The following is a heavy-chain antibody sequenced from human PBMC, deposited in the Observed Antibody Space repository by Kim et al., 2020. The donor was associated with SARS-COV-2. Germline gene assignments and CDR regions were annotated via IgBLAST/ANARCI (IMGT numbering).Heavy chain of an antibody. J-gene: IGHJ4*02. D-gene: IGHD5-12*01. V-gene: IGHV3-11*06. CDR3: AREEERATSFDY. Sequence: NSSDYMKGRSTISSDDAKNSLYLQMNSLGAEDKAVYYCAREEERATSFDYWGQGTLVTVSS.